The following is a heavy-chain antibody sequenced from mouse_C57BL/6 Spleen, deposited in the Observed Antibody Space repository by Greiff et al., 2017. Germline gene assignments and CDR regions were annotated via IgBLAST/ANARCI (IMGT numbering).Heavy chain of an antibody. CDR2: LRSNSSNYET. CDR3: VRDGIGFAY. J-gene: IGHJ3*01. D-gene: IGHD4-1*01. CDR1: GFTFNTYA. V-gene: IGHV10-3*01. Sequence: GGGLVQPKGSLKLSCAASGFTFNTYAMHWVRQAPGKGLEWVARLRSNSSNYETYFADSVKDRFTISRDDSQSMLYLQMNNLKTEDTAMYYCVRDGIGFAYWGQGTLVTVSA.